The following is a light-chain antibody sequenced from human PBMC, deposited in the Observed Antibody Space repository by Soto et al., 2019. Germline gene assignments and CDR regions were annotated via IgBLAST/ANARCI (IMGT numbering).Light chain of an antibody. V-gene: IGKV1-5*01. CDR2: DAS. CDR3: QQYNTYPWT. J-gene: IGKJ1*01. CDR1: QSISGY. Sequence: DIQMTQSPSTLSASVGDRVTITCRSSQSISGYLAWYQQKPGKAPKXLIYDASSLESGVPSRFSGSASGTELTITISSLQPDDCETYYCQQYNTYPWTFGQGTKVDNK.